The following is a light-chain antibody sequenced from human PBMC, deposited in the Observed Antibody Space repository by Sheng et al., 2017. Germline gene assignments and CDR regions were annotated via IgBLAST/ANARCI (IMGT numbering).Light chain of an antibody. Sequence: EIVLTQSPGTLSLSPGESATLSCRASQGVSSTYVAWYQQKSGQAPRLLIYATSIRATGIPDRFSGSGSGTDFTLTISRLEAEYFAVYYCQHYGTSFTFGPGTKVDIK. J-gene: IGKJ3*01. V-gene: IGKV3-20*01. CDR1: QGVSSTY. CDR2: ATS. CDR3: QHYGTSFT.